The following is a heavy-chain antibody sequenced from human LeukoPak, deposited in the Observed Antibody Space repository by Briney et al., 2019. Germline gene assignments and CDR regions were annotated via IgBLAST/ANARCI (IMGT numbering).Heavy chain of an antibody. CDR1: GFTLGAM. V-gene: IGHV3-23*01. J-gene: IGHJ4*02. Sequence: GGSLRLSCAASGFTLGAMSWLRQAPGKGLEWVSTIGDSGGSTYYADSVKGRFTISRDNSKNTLYLQMNSLRAEDSAVYYCAKYSGSGDSYDSWGQGTLVTVSS. D-gene: IGHD3-10*01. CDR3: AKYSGSGDSYDS. CDR2: IGDSGGST.